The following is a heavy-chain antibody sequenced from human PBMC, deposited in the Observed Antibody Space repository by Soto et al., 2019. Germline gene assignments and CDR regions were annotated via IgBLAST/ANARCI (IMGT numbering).Heavy chain of an antibody. V-gene: IGHV1-69*06. D-gene: IGHD3-22*01. CDR1: GGTLSSFINYP. CDR3: ARRDTSGFLRYFDN. Sequence: QMQLVQSGAEVKKPGSSVKGSCKASGGTLSSFINYPINWVRQAPGQGLEWMGGIVPNVGTVNYAQKFQGRVTITADKSTGTAYMELSSLRSEDTALYYGARRDTSGFLRYFDNWGQGTLVTVSS. J-gene: IGHJ4*02. CDR2: IVPNVGTV.